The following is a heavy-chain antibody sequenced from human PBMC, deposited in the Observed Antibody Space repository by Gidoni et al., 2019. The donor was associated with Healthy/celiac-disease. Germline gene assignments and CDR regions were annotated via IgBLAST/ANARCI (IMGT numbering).Heavy chain of an antibody. Sequence: QVQLQESGPGLVKPSETLSLTCTVSGGSISSYYWSWIRQPAGKGLEWIGRIYTSGSTNYNPSLKSRVTMSVDTSKNQFSLKLSSVTAADTAVYYCARGTGAGYSYGSYYYYYGMDVWGQGTTVTVSS. CDR1: GGSISSYY. D-gene: IGHD5-18*01. CDR3: ARGTGAGYSYGSYYYYYGMDV. CDR2: IYTSGST. J-gene: IGHJ6*02. V-gene: IGHV4-4*07.